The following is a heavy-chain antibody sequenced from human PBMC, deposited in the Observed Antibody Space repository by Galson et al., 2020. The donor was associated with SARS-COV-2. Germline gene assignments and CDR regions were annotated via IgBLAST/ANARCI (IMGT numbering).Heavy chain of an antibody. CDR3: ARESYGYFDSSGGFDF. Sequence: GESLKISCAASGFTFSSYAMHWVRQAPGKGLEWVAVISYDGSNKYYADSVKGRFTISRDNSKNTLYLQMNSLRAEDTAVYYCARESYGYFDSSGGFDFWGQGTLVTVSS. D-gene: IGHD3-22*01. V-gene: IGHV3-30*01. CDR1: GFTFSSYA. J-gene: IGHJ4*02. CDR2: ISYDGSNK.